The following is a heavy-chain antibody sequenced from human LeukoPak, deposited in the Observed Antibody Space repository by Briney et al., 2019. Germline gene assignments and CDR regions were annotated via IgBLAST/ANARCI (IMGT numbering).Heavy chain of an antibody. V-gene: IGHV4-34*01. CDR1: GGSFSGYY. J-gene: IGHJ6*03. CDR3: ARGHSDSSGYYYYYYYYMDV. CDR2: INHSGST. D-gene: IGHD3-22*01. Sequence: SETLSLTCAVYGGSFSGYYWSWIRQPPGKGLEWIGEINHSGSTNYNPSLKSRVTISVDTSKNQFSLKLSSVTAADTAVYYCARGHSDSSGYYYYYYYYMDVWGKGTTVTVSS.